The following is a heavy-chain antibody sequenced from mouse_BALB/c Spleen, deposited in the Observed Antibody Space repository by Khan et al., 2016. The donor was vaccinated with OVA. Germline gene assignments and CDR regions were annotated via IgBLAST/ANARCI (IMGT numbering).Heavy chain of an antibody. V-gene: IGHV5-6-4*01. D-gene: IGHD2-1*01. J-gene: IGHJ1*01. CDR3: TRDGNYAHWYFDV. CDR2: ISSGSTYT. CDR1: GFSFSSYT. Sequence: EVELVESGGGLVKPGGSLKLSCAASGFSFSSYTMSWVRQTPEKRLEWVATISSGSTYTYYPDSVKGRFTISRDNAKNTLFLQMSSLKSEDTAMYYCTRDGNYAHWYFDVWGAGTTVTVSP.